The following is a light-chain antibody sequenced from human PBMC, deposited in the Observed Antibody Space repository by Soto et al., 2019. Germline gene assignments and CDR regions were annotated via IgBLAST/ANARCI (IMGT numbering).Light chain of an antibody. CDR3: SSYTSSGTLV. CDR1: SSDIGGYNY. Sequence: QSALTQPASVSGSPGQSITISCTGTSSDIGGYNYVSWYQLHPGKAPKVMIYDVSNRPSGVSIRFSGSNSGNTASLTISGLQAEDEADYFCSSYTSSGTLVFGGGTKLTVL. CDR2: DVS. J-gene: IGLJ3*02. V-gene: IGLV2-14*01.